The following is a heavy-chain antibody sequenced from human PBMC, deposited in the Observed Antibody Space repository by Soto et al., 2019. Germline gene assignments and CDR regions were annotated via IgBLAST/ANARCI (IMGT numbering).Heavy chain of an antibody. CDR1: GFTFSSYE. D-gene: IGHD3-16*02. J-gene: IGHJ5*02. Sequence: GGSLRLSCAASGFTFSSYEMNWVRQAPGKGLEWVSYISSSGSTIYYADSVKGRFTISRDNAKNSLYLQMNSLRAEDTAVYYCAREWSASYHCFDPWGQGTLVTVSS. CDR3: AREWSASYHCFDP. V-gene: IGHV3-48*03. CDR2: ISSSGSTI.